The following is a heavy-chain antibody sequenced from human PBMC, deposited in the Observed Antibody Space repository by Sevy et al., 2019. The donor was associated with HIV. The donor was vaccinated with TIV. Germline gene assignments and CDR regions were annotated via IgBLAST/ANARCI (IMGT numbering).Heavy chain of an antibody. V-gene: IGHV3-11*01. CDR3: ARDHVKDGDLGDYYYYAMDV. CDR2: ISGSDGTI. CDR1: GFTFSDYY. J-gene: IGHJ6*02. Sequence: GGSLRLSCAASGFTFSDYYMSWIRQAPGKGLEWISYISGSDGTIYYADSVKGRLPISRDNAKNSLHLQMNSLRAEDTAVYYCARDHVKDGDLGDYYYYAMDVWGQGTTVTVSS. D-gene: IGHD4-17*01.